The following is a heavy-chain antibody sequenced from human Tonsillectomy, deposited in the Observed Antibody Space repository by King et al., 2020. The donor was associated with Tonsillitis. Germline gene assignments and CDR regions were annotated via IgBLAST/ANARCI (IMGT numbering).Heavy chain of an antibody. CDR2: ISYDGSNK. Sequence: QVQLVESGGGVVQPGRSLRLSCAASGFSLSNYAIHWVRQAPGKGLEWVAIISYDGSNKYYADSVKGRFTISRDNPKNTVHLLMNRVRTEDTAMYYCARGYSTDPMDVWGQGTTVTVSS. V-gene: IGHV3-30-3*01. D-gene: IGHD6-13*01. CDR1: GFSLSNYA. CDR3: ARGYSTDPMDV. J-gene: IGHJ6*02.